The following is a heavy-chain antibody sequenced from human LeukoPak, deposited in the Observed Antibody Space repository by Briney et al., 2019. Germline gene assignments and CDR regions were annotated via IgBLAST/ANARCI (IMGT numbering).Heavy chain of an antibody. D-gene: IGHD6-19*01. CDR2: FDPEDGET. CDR1: GYTLTELS. CDR3: ATDGDSSGWYGGFDY. Sequence: ASVKVSCKVSGYTLTELSMHWVRQAPGKGLEWMGGFDPEDGETIYAQKFQGRVTMTEDTSTDTAYMELSSLRSEDTAVHYCATDGDSSGWYGGFDYWGQGTLVTVSS. J-gene: IGHJ4*02. V-gene: IGHV1-24*01.